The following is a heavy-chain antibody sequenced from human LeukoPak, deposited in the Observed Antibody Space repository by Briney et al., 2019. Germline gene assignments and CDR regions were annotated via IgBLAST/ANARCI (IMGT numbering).Heavy chain of an antibody. CDR3: TRIVVDSRGWYHFDY. Sequence: SGGSLRLSCAASGFTFSGYSMNWLRQAPGKGLEGGSYISSGSSTINYADSVKGRFTISRDNAKNSLSLQMNSLRAEDTAVYYCTRIVVDSRGWYHFDYWGQGTLVTVSS. V-gene: IGHV3-48*04. J-gene: IGHJ4*02. CDR1: GFTFSGYS. D-gene: IGHD6-19*01. CDR2: ISSGSSTI.